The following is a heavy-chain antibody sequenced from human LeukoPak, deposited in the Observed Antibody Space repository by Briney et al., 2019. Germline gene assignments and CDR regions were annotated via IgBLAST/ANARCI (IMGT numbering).Heavy chain of an antibody. CDR2: IYYSGST. V-gene: IGHV4-39*07. CDR1: GGSISSSSYY. Sequence: PSETLSLTCTVSGGSISSSSYYWGWIRQPPGKGLEWIGSIYYSGSTYYNPSLKSRVTMSVDTSKNQFSLNLNSVTVADTAIYYCARELVGARGLDYWGQGTLVTVSS. J-gene: IGHJ4*02. CDR3: ARELVGARGLDY. D-gene: IGHD1-26*01.